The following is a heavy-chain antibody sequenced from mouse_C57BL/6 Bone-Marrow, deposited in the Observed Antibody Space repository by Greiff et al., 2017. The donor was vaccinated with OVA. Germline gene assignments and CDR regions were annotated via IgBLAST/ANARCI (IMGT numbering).Heavy chain of an antibody. D-gene: IGHD6-2*01. CDR1: GYTFTSYW. CDR3: ARSLYFDY. CDR2: IDPSDSYT. J-gene: IGHJ2*01. Sequence: QVQLQPGAELVKPGASVKLSCKASGYTFTSYWMQWVKQRPGQGLEWIGEIDPSDSYTNYNQKFKGKATLTVDTSSSTAYMQLSSLTSEDSAVYYCARSLYFDYWGQGTTLTVSS. V-gene: IGHV1-50*01.